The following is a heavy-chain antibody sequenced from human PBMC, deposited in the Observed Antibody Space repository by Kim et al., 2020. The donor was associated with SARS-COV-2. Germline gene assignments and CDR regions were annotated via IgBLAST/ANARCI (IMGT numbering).Heavy chain of an antibody. D-gene: IGHD3-22*01. J-gene: IGHJ4*02. V-gene: IGHV5-10-1*01. CDR2: IDPSDSYT. CDR1: GYTFSNYW. CDR3: ARHSLPRDSSGYFYV. Sequence: GESLKISCKTFGYTFSNYWISWVHQVPGKGLEWMGRIDPSDSYTDYSPSLQGHVTISIDESIQTAYVQWSSLKASDTGIYYCARHSLPRDSSGYFYVWGQGTPVTVAS.